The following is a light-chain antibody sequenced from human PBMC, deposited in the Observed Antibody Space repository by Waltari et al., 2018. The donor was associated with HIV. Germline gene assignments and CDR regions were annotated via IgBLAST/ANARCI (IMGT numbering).Light chain of an antibody. CDR3: SSYTSSSTLL. CDR1: SSAVGGYNY. V-gene: IGLV2-14*03. J-gene: IGLJ2*01. CDR2: DVS. Sequence: QSALTQPASVSGSPGQSITLSCTGTSSAVGGYNYVSWYQQHPGKAPKLMIYDVSNRPSGVSNRFSGSKSGNTASLTISGLQAEDEADYYCSSYTSSSTLLFGGGTKLTVL.